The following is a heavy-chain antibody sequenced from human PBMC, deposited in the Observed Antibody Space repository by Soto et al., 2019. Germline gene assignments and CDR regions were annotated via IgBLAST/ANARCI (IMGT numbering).Heavy chain of an antibody. CDR2: IYYSGST. Sequence: SETLSLTCTVSGGSINSGGYYWNWIRQHPGKGLEWIGYIYYSGSTYYNPSLKSRVTISVDRSKNQFSLKLSSVTAADTAVYYCAREGGYNFDYWGQGTLVTVSS. D-gene: IGHD3-22*01. CDR1: GGSINSGGYY. J-gene: IGHJ4*02. V-gene: IGHV4-31*03. CDR3: AREGGYNFDY.